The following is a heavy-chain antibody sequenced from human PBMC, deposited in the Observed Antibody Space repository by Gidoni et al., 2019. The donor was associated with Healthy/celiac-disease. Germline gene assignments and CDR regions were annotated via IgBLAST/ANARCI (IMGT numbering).Heavy chain of an antibody. J-gene: IGHJ6*02. CDR2: ISSSRSYI. D-gene: IGHD2-15*01. CDR1: GCTFSSYT. Sequence: EVQLLESGRGQVKPGGSLRLSCPASGCTFSSYTMPWVRQATGKGLEWFSSISSSRSYIYYADSVQGRFTISRHNAQNSLYLQTHSRRAEDTAVYYCASTRLSGGSSGDYYYYGMDVWGQGTTVTVAS. CDR3: ASTRLSGGSSGDYYYYGMDV. V-gene: IGHV3-21*01.